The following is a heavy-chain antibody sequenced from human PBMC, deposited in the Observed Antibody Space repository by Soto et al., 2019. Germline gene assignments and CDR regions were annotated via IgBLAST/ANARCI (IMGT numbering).Heavy chain of an antibody. J-gene: IGHJ3*02. CDR3: ARDLTQGSHLGFPFDI. Sequence: QVLLVHSGAEVKKPGASVKVSCKASGYTFTSYAIHWVRQAPGQRLEWMGWIDAGNGDTKYSQKFQGRVTITRDTSASTAYMELSSLRSEDSALYFCARDLTQGSHLGFPFDIWGQGTMVTVSS. D-gene: IGHD5-12*01. V-gene: IGHV1-3*01. CDR2: IDAGNGDT. CDR1: GYTFTSYA.